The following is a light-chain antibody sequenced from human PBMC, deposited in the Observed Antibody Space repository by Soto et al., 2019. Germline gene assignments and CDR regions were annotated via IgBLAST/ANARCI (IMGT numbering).Light chain of an antibody. J-gene: IGKJ2*01. V-gene: IGKV3-20*01. CDR3: QQYGSSPVT. Sequence: EIVLTQSPGTLSLSPGERATLSCRASQCVSSSYLAWYQQKPGQAPRLLIYGASSRATGIPDRFSGSGSGTDFTLTISRLEPEDFAVYYCQQYGSSPVTFGQGTKLEIK. CDR2: GAS. CDR1: QCVSSSY.